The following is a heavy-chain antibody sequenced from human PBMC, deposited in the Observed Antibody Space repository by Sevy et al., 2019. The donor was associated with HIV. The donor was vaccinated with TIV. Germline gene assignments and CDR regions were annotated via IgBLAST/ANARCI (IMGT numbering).Heavy chain of an antibody. V-gene: IGHV3-53*01. CDR2: IYSGGST. CDR1: GFTVSSNY. Sequence: GGSLRLSCAASGFTVSSNYMSWVRQAPGKGLEWVSVIYSGGSTYYADSVKGRFTISRDNPKNTRYLQMNSLRAEDTAVYYCARDLGIAVAGRGYYYYGMDVWGQGTTVTVSS. J-gene: IGHJ6*02. CDR3: ARDLGIAVAGRGYYYYGMDV. D-gene: IGHD6-19*01.